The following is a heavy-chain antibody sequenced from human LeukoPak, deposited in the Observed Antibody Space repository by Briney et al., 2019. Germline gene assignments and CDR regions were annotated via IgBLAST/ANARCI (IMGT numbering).Heavy chain of an antibody. V-gene: IGHV3-48*04. J-gene: IGHJ4*02. CDR3: VRDWGY. CDR1: GFTFSNYR. CDR2: ITSTSANI. Sequence: PGRSLRLSCAVSGFTFSNYRMSWVRQAPGRGLEWVSSITSTSANIYYADSVRGRFTISRDNAKNSLYLQMDSLRAEDTAVYYCVRDWGYWGQGALVTVSS. D-gene: IGHD3-22*01.